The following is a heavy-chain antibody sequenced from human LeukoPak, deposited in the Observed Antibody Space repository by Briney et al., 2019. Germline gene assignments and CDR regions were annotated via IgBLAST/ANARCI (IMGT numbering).Heavy chain of an antibody. CDR3: ARDHGSSGWYETVDY. Sequence: GRSLRLSCAASGFTFSTFAMHWVRQAPGKGLEWVAVISYDGNNKYYADSVKGRFTISRDNSKNTLYLQMNSLRVEDTAVYYCARDHGSSGWYETVDYWGQGTQVTVSS. CDR1: GFTFSTFA. J-gene: IGHJ4*02. V-gene: IGHV3-30-3*01. D-gene: IGHD6-19*01. CDR2: ISYDGNNK.